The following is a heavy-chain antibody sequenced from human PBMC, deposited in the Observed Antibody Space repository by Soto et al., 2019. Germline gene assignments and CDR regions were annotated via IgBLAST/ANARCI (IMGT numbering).Heavy chain of an antibody. J-gene: IGHJ6*02. V-gene: IGHV1-18*01. CDR3: AREGQAPYYDYGMDV. CDR2: FSGYNGNT. Sequence: QVQVVQYGDEVKKPGASVKVSCKASGYTYTNYAFSWVRQALGQGLEWMGWFSGYNGNTKYAEKFQGRVTMTTDTSTITAHLELRSLRSDDTAVYECAREGQAPYYDYGMDVGGQGTGVTVSS. CDR1: GYTYTNYA.